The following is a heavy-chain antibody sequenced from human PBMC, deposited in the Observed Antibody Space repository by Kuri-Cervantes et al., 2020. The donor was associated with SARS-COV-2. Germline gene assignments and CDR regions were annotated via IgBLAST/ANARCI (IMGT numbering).Heavy chain of an antibody. CDR1: GESVSSNSAA. CDR3: AREQISLIVLQSGTFAI. Sequence: SETLSLTCAIYGESVSSNSAAWDWIRQSPSRGLEWLGRTYYNSQWYTDYSPSVKSRIIIRSDTSKNHVSLQLNSVTPEDTAVYYCAREQISLIVLQSGTFAIWGQGTMVTVSS. J-gene: IGHJ3*02. D-gene: IGHD3-22*01. V-gene: IGHV6-1*01. CDR2: TYYNSQWYT.